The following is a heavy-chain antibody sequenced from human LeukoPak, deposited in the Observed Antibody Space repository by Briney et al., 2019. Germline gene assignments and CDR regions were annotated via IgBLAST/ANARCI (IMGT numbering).Heavy chain of an antibody. Sequence: GGSLRLSCAASGFTFSSYWMHWVRQAPGKGLEWVSSISGSSSYINYADSVKGRFTISRDNAKNSLYLQMNSLRVEDTAIYYCARRDFEVSHDFDYWGQGTLVTVSS. D-gene: IGHD3-3*01. V-gene: IGHV3-21*01. J-gene: IGHJ4*02. CDR1: GFTFSSYW. CDR2: ISGSSSYI. CDR3: ARRDFEVSHDFDY.